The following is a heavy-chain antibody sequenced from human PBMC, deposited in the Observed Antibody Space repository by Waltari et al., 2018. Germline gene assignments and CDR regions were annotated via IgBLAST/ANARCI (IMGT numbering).Heavy chain of an antibody. V-gene: IGHV4-39*01. J-gene: IGHJ4*02. CDR3: ALSIAVAAQGGNFDY. CDR2: IYYSGST. CDR1: GGSISSSSYY. D-gene: IGHD6-19*01. Sequence: QLQLQESGPGLVKPSETLSLTCTVSGGSISSSSYYWGWIRQPPGKGLEWIGSIYYSGSTYYNPSLKSRVTISVDTSKNQFYLKLSSVTAADTAVYYCALSIAVAAQGGNFDYWGQGTLVTVSS.